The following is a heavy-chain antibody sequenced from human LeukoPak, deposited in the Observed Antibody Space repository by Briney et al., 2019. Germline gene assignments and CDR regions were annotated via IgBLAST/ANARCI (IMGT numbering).Heavy chain of an antibody. CDR1: GFTFSHFW. D-gene: IGHD2-15*01. V-gene: IGHV3-7*01. CDR3: AREDGYCSGGNCYSYFDS. Sequence: GGSLRLSCAASGFTFSHFWMSWVRQAPGKGLEWVAYIKKTGSETYYVDSVKGRFTITRDNTRNSLFLRMYSLRAEDTAVYFCAREDGYCSGGNCYSYFDSWGQGTLVTVSS. CDR2: IKKTGSET. J-gene: IGHJ4*02.